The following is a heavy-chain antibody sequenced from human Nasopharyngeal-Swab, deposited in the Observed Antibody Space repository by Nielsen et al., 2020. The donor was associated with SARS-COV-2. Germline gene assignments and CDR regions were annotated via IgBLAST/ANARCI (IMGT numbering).Heavy chain of an antibody. D-gene: IGHD3-22*01. V-gene: IGHV3-15*01. CDR3: TTVYDSSGYKDY. CDR2: IKSKTDGGTT. CDR1: GFMFSSFY. Sequence: GESLKISYTASGFMFSSFYMEWVRQAPGKGLEWVGRIKSKTDGGTTDYAAPVKGRFTISRDDSKNTLYLQMNSLKTEDTAVYYCTTVYDSSGYKDYWGQGTLVTVSS. J-gene: IGHJ4*02.